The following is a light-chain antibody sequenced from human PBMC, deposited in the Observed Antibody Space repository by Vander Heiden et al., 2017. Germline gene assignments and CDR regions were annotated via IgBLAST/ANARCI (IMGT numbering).Light chain of an antibody. Sequence: QLVLTQSPSASASLGASVKLTCTPSSGHSNYAIAWHQQQPEKGPRFLMKVNNDGSHDKGDGIPDRFSGSSTGAERYLTISSLQFGDEADYYCQTWGSGIVIFGGGTKVTVL. J-gene: IGLJ2*01. CDR1: SGHSNYA. CDR3: QTWGSGIVI. V-gene: IGLV4-69*01. CDR2: VNNDGSH.